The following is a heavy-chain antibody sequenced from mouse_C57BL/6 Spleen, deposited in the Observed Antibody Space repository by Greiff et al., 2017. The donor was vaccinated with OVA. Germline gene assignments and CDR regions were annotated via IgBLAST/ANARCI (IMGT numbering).Heavy chain of an antibody. D-gene: IGHD2-5*01. V-gene: IGHV14-4*01. CDR1: GFNIKDDY. CDR3: TTGYSNHY. J-gene: IGHJ2*01. CDR2: IDPENGDT. Sequence: VQLQQSGAELVRPGASVKLSCTASGFNIKDDYMHWVKQRPEQGLEWIGWIDPENGDTEYASKFQGKATITADTSSNTAYLQLSSLTSEDTAVYYCTTGYSNHYWGQGTTLTVSS.